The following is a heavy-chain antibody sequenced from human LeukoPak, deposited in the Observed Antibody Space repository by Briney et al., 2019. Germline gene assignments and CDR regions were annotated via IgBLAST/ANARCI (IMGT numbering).Heavy chain of an antibody. Sequence: ASVKVSCKVSGDIFSTYYIQWVRQAPGEGLEWVGWINTNIGGTNSAPKFQGRVSLTTDTSINTAYLELTRLTSDGTAIYYCARNWELWGQGTLVTVSS. J-gene: IGHJ4*02. CDR1: GDIFSTYY. V-gene: IGHV1-2*02. CDR3: ARNWEL. D-gene: IGHD1-26*01. CDR2: INTNIGGT.